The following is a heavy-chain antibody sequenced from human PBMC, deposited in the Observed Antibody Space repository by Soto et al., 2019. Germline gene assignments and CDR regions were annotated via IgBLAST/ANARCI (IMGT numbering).Heavy chain of an antibody. J-gene: IGHJ4*02. Sequence: QVQLVQSGAEVKKPGSSVKVSCKASGGTFSSYAISWVRQAPGQGLEWMGGIIPIFGTANYAQKFQGRVTITADESTTTAYMELSSLRSEDTAVYYCAIDRKPNLQLWPRIFYYWGQGTLVTVSS. D-gene: IGHD5-18*01. CDR1: GGTFSSYA. CDR3: AIDRKPNLQLWPRIFYY. V-gene: IGHV1-69*12. CDR2: IIPIFGTA.